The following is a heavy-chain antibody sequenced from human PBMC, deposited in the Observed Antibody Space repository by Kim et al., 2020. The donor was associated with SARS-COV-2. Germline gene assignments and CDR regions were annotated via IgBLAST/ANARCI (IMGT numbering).Heavy chain of an antibody. CDR3: AISSGGSKLKD. Sequence: TNYAQKLQGRVTMTTDTSTSTAYMELRSLRSDDTAVYYCAISSGGSKLKDWGQGTLVTVSS. V-gene: IGHV1-18*01. D-gene: IGHD2-15*01. J-gene: IGHJ4*02. CDR2: T.